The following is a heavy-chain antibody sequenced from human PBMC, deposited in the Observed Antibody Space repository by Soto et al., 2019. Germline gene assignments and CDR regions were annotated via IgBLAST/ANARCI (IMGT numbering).Heavy chain of an antibody. CDR3: ARRGYCSGSGCYAPRYFDL. CDR1: GYTFTKFP. V-gene: IGHV1-3*01. Sequence: QVHIVQSGAEVKKPGASVRVSCQASGYTFTKFPMHWVRQAPGQRLEWMGWIYAANGNTKYSQTFQGRVTITRDTSASTASMELSSLRSDDTAVYYCARRGYCSGSGCYAPRYFDLWGRGTLVTVSS. D-gene: IGHD2-2*01. CDR2: IYAANGNT. J-gene: IGHJ2*01.